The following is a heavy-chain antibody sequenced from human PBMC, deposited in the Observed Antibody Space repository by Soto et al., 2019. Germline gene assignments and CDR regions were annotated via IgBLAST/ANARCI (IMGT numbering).Heavy chain of an antibody. J-gene: IGHJ4*02. CDR3: ARVSMKDSSGWYYFDY. CDR1: GGSISSGGYY. V-gene: IGHV4-31*03. CDR2: IYYSGST. D-gene: IGHD6-19*01. Sequence: PSETLSLTCTVSGGSISSGGYYWSWIRQHPGKGLEWIGYIYYSGSTYYNPSLKSRVTISVDTSKNQFSLKLSSVTAADTAVYYCARVSMKDSSGWYYFDYWGQGTLVTVSS.